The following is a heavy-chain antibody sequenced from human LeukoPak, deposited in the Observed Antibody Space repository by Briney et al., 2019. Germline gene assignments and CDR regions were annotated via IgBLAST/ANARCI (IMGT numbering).Heavy chain of an antibody. Sequence: SETLSLTCTVSGASISHYYWSWIRQTPEKGLEWMGHIHTSGGSSPYPSLKSRLTMSIETSRNQFSLKLTSVTAADTAVYFCARLGSYHDFWGQGALVTVSS. D-gene: IGHD1-26*01. V-gene: IGHV4-4*09. CDR3: ARLGSYHDF. J-gene: IGHJ4*02. CDR2: IHTSGGS. CDR1: GASISHYY.